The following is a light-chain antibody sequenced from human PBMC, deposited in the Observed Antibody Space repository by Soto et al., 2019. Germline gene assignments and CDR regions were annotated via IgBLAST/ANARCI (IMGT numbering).Light chain of an antibody. Sequence: EVVLTQSPGTLSLSPGERATLSCRASETISSSHLAWYQQTPGQAPRLLLYRSSTRATGIPDRFSGSGSGTVFTLTISRLEPADAAVYYCQQYESLLWTFGQGTKLEIK. CDR3: QQYESLLWT. CDR2: RSS. V-gene: IGKV3-20*01. J-gene: IGKJ1*01. CDR1: ETISSSH.